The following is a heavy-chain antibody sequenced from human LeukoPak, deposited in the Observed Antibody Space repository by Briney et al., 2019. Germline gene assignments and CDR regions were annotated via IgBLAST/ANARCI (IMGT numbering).Heavy chain of an antibody. J-gene: IGHJ4*02. D-gene: IGHD4-23*01. CDR2: INPNSGGT. CDR1: GYTFTGYY. CDR3: ASYHDYGGNPDY. Sequence: ASVKVSXKASGYTFTGYYMHWVRQAPGQGLEWMGRINPNSGGTNYAQKFQGRVTMTRDTSISTAYMELSRLRSDDTAVYYCASYHDYGGNPDYWGQGTLVTVSS. V-gene: IGHV1-2*06.